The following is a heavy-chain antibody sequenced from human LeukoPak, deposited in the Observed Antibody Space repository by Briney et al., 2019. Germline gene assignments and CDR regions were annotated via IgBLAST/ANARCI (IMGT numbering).Heavy chain of an antibody. CDR1: GFTFSSYS. Sequence: GGSLRLSCAASGFTFSSYSMNWVRQAPGKGLEWVSSISSSSSYIYYADSVKGRFTISRDNAKNSPYLQMNSLRAEDTAVYYCARVGYGSGSYYFDYWGQGTLVTVSS. CDR2: ISSSSSYI. D-gene: IGHD3-10*01. CDR3: ARVGYGSGSYYFDY. V-gene: IGHV3-21*01. J-gene: IGHJ4*02.